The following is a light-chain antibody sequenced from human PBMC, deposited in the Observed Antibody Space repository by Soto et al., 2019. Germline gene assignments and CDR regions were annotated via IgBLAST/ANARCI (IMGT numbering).Light chain of an antibody. CDR3: QQYGSSPPIT. CDR1: QSVSSSY. V-gene: IGKV3-20*01. J-gene: IGKJ3*01. CDR2: GAS. Sequence: EIVLTQSPCTLSLSPGERATLSCRASQSVSSSYLAWYQQKPGQAPRLLIYGASSRATGIPHRFSGSGSGTDFTLTISRLEHDDVAVYYCQQYGSSPPITFGPGTKVDIK.